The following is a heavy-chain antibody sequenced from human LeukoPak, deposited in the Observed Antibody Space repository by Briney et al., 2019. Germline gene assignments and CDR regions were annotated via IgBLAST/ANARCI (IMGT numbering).Heavy chain of an antibody. Sequence: SETLSLTCAVYGGSFSGYYWSWIRQPPGKGLEWIGEINHSGSTNYNPSLKSRVTISVDTSKNQFSLKLSSVTAADTAVYYCARGFATMVRGARGGYYYGMDVWGQGTTVTVSS. J-gene: IGHJ6*02. D-gene: IGHD3-10*01. V-gene: IGHV4-34*01. CDR2: INHSGST. CDR3: ARGFATMVRGARGGYYYGMDV. CDR1: GGSFSGYY.